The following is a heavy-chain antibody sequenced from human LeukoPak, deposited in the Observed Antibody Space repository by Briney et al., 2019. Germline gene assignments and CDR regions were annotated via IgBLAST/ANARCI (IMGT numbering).Heavy chain of an antibody. D-gene: IGHD2-15*01. CDR3: AKYVVVLPVSTRAFAT. CDR1: GFPFSKYA. Sequence: GGSVRLSCAASGFPFSKYAMVWVRQAPGMGLEWLSAIGGGGGDIQYADSGRGRFTISRDNSKNTLYLQMNSLRAEDTAVYYCAKYVVVLPVSTRAFATWGQGTLVTVSS. J-gene: IGHJ5*02. V-gene: IGHV3-23*01. CDR2: IGGGGGDI.